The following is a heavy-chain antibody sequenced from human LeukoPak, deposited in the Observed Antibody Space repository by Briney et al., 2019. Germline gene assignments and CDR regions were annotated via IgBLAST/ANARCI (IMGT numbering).Heavy chain of an antibody. CDR3: ARVQAASYYGSEYYYYGMDV. J-gene: IGHJ6*02. D-gene: IGHD3-10*01. CDR2: IYYSGST. Sequence: SETLSLTCTVSGGSISSSSYYWGWIRQPPGKGLEWIGSIYYSGSTYYNPSLKSRVTISVDTSKNQFSLKLSSVTAADTAVYYCARVQAASYYGSEYYYYGMDVWGQGTTVTVSS. CDR1: GGSISSSSYY. V-gene: IGHV4-39*07.